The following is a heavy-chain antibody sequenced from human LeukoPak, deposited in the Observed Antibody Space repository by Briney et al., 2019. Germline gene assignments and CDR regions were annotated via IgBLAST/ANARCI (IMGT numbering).Heavy chain of an antibody. Sequence: PGRSLRLSCAASGFTFSSYAMHWVRQAPGKGLEWVAVISHDGSNKYYADSVKGRFTISRDNSKNTLYLQMNSLRAEDTAVYYCASLAGITIFGVVIISPSGYYYMDVWGKGTTVTVSS. J-gene: IGHJ6*03. CDR3: ASLAGITIFGVVIISPSGYYYMDV. V-gene: IGHV3-30*01. CDR1: GFTFSSYA. CDR2: ISHDGSNK. D-gene: IGHD3-3*01.